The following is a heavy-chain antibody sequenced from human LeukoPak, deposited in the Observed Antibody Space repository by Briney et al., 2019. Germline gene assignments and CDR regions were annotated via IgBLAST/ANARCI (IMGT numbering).Heavy chain of an antibody. CDR3: ARGPRIAVVAPFDY. J-gene: IGHJ4*02. CDR1: GYTFTSYA. Sequence: ASVKVSCKASGYTFTSYAMHWVRQAPGQRLEWMGWINAGNGNTKYSQKFQGRVTITRDTSASTAYMELSSLRSEDTAVYYCARGPRIAVVAPFDYWGQGTLVTVSS. D-gene: IGHD6-19*01. CDR2: INAGNGNT. V-gene: IGHV1-3*01.